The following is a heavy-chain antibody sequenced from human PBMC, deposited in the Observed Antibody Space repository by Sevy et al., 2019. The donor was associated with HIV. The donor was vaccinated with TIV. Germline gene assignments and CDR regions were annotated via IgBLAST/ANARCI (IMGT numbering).Heavy chain of an antibody. CDR2: ISYDGSNK. V-gene: IGHV3-30*04. J-gene: IGHJ4*02. D-gene: IGHD3-10*01. Sequence: GGSLRLSCSASGFTFSSYAMHWVRQAPGKGLEWVAVISYDGSNKYYADSVKGRFTISRDNSKNTLYLQMNSLRAEDTAVYYCAKDGLLLWFGESYFDYWGQGTLVTVSS. CDR3: AKDGLLLWFGESYFDY. CDR1: GFTFSSYA.